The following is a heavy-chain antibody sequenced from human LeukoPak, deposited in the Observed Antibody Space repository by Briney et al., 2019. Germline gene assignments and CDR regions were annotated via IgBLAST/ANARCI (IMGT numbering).Heavy chain of an antibody. V-gene: IGHV3-30*02. Sequence: GGSLRLSCAASGFTFSSYAMHWVRQAPGKGLEWVAFIRYDGSNKYYADSVKGRFTISRDNSKNTLYLQMNSLRAEDTAVYYCAKDRTTMAYYYYYMDVWGKGTTVTVSS. CDR3: AKDRTTMAYYYYYMDV. J-gene: IGHJ6*03. D-gene: IGHD3-10*01. CDR2: IRYDGSNK. CDR1: GFTFSSYA.